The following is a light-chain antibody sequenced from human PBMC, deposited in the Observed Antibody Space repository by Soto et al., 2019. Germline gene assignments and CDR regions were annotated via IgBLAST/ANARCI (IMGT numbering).Light chain of an antibody. V-gene: IGKV2-28*01. CDR2: LGS. CDR1: QSLLHGNGYNY. CDR3: MQALQTPPYT. Sequence: DLVMNQSPLSLPVTPGEPASISCRSSQSLLHGNGYNYLDWYLQKPGQSPQLLIYLGSNRASGVPDRCSGSGSGTDFTLKISRVEAEDVGVYFCMQALQTPPYTFGQGTKLEIK. J-gene: IGKJ2*01.